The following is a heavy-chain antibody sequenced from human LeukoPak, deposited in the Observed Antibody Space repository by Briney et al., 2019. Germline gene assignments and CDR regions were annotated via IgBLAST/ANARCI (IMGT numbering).Heavy chain of an antibody. CDR2: ISWNSGTI. CDR3: ARGSGWYPPNY. CDR1: GFTFDDYA. Sequence: QPGGSLRLSCAASGFTFDDYAMHWVRQAPGKGLEWVSGISWNSGTIGYADSVKGRFTISRDNAKSSLYLQMNSLRSEDTALYYCARGSGWYPPNYLGQGTLVTVSS. D-gene: IGHD6-19*01. J-gene: IGHJ4*02. V-gene: IGHV3-9*01.